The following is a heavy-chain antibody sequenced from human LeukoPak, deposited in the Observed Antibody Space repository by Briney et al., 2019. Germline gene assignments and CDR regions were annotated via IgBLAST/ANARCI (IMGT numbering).Heavy chain of an antibody. CDR3: AREVLNYYEDQYGWFDP. D-gene: IGHD3-22*01. CDR1: GFTFSDYH. V-gene: IGHV3-11*01. J-gene: IGHJ5*02. CDR2: ISSSGSTI. Sequence: GGSLRLSCAASGFTFSDYHMSWIRQAPGKGLEWVSYISSSGSTIYYADSVKGRFTISRDNAKNSLYLQMNSLRAEDTAVYYCAREVLNYYEDQYGWFDPWGQGTLVTVSS.